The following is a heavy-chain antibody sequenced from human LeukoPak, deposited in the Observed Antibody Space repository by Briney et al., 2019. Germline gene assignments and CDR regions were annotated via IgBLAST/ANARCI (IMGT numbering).Heavy chain of an antibody. J-gene: IGHJ4*02. D-gene: IGHD3-22*01. CDR2: IFYTGST. CDR1: GGSINNYY. CDR3: ARSTWLLDK. Sequence: PSETLSLTCAVSGGSINNYYWTWIRQPPGKGLEWIGYIFYTGSTNYNPSLKSRVTISLDTSKNQFSLKLSSVTAADTAVYYCARSTWLLDKWGQGTLVTVSS. V-gene: IGHV4-59*01.